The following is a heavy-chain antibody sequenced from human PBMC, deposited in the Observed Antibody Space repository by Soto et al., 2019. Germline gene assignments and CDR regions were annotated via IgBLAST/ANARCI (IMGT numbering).Heavy chain of an antibody. D-gene: IGHD5-12*01. V-gene: IGHV1-18*01. Sequence: QVQLVQSGGEVKKPGASVTVSCKASGYTFINYHITWVRQAPGQGLEWMAWINTYNGVTDYAQRFQGRVTMTRDISTSTAYMELRNLGSDDTAVYFCAKSPRGEMATDWGQGTLVTVSS. CDR1: GYTFINYH. CDR3: AKSPRGEMATD. J-gene: IGHJ4*02. CDR2: INTYNGVT.